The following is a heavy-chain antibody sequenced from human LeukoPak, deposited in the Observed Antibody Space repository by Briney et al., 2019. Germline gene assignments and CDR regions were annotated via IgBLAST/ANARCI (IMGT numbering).Heavy chain of an antibody. D-gene: IGHD6-13*01. CDR3: ARADGSS. CDR1: GFTFSSAA. CDR2: IASSGGST. V-gene: IGHV3-23*01. Sequence: GGSLRLSCAASGFTFSSAAMTWVRQAPGKGLEWVSLIASSGGSTYCADSVKGRFTISRDNSKNTLSLQMNSLRADDTAVYYCARADGSSWGQGTLVTVSS. J-gene: IGHJ4*02.